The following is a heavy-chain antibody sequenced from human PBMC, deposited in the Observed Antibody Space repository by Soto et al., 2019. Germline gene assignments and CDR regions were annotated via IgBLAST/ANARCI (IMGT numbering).Heavy chain of an antibody. J-gene: IGHJ4*02. Sequence: SVKVSCEASGGSFSSYTISWVRQAPGQGPEWMGRIIPILGIANYAQKFQGRVTMTRNTPISTAYMELSSLRSEDTAVYYCARAVAAAGTRSLGHWGQGTLVTVSS. CDR2: IIPILGIA. CDR1: GGSFSSYT. D-gene: IGHD6-13*01. V-gene: IGHV1-69*02. CDR3: ARAVAAAGTRSLGH.